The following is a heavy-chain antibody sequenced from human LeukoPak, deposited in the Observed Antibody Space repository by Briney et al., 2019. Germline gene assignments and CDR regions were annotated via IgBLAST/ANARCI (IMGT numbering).Heavy chain of an antibody. J-gene: IGHJ5*02. CDR1: GYTFTSYD. Sequence: ASVKVSCKASGYTFTSYDINWVRQATGQGLEWMGWMNPNSGNTGYAQKFQGRVTMTRNTSISTAYMELSSLRSEDTAVYYCARQRCGGDYYQGIRWFDPWGQGTLVTVS. V-gene: IGHV1-8*01. CDR3: ARQRCGGDYYQGIRWFDP. CDR2: MNPNSGNT. D-gene: IGHD2-21*02.